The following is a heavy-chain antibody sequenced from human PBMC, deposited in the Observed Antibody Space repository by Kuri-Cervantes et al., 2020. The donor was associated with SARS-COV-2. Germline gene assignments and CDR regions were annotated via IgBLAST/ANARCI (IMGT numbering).Heavy chain of an antibody. D-gene: IGHD2-21*01. V-gene: IGHV7-4-1*02. J-gene: IGHJ6*02. CDR2: INTNTGNP. CDR3: AGAEGEGSYYYYYGMDV. Sequence: ASVKVSCKASGGTFSTAIISWVRQGPGQGLEWMGGINTNTGNPTYAQGFTGRFVFSLDTSVSTAYLQISSLKAEDTAVYYCAGAEGEGSYYYYYGMDVWGQGTTVTVSS. CDR1: GGTFSTAI.